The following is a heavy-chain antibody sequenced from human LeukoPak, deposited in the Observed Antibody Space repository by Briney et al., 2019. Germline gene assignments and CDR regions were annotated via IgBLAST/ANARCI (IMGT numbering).Heavy chain of an antibody. CDR1: GFTFSSYW. V-gene: IGHV3-74*01. Sequence: GGPLRLSCAASGFTFSSYWMHWVRQAPGKGLVWVSHINTDGSSTTYADSAKGRLTISRDNAKNTLYLQMNSLRAEDTAVYYCARSGGSSSLGYWGQGTLVTVSS. D-gene: IGHD6-6*01. CDR3: ARSGGSSSLGY. CDR2: INTDGSST. J-gene: IGHJ4*02.